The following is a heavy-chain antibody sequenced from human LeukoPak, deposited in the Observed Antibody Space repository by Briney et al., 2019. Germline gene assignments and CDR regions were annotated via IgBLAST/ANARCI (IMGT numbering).Heavy chain of an antibody. CDR3: ASVVLGGIVDY. Sequence: GGSLRLSCAASGFTFNNAWMNWVRQAPGKGLEWVGRIKSKTDGGTTDYAAPVRGRFTISRDDSKNTLYLQMNSLKTEDTAVYYCASVVLGGIVDYWGQGTLVTVSS. D-gene: IGHD1-26*01. CDR1: GFTFNNAW. CDR2: IKSKTDGGTT. J-gene: IGHJ4*02. V-gene: IGHV3-15*07.